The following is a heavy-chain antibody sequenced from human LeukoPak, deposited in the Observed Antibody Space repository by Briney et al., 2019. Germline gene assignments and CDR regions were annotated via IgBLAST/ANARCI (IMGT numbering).Heavy chain of an antibody. J-gene: IGHJ4*02. CDR2: INPDSGGT. CDR1: GYTFTGYY. CDR3: ARDPLTYYYDSSGFY. Sequence: ASVKVSCKASGYTFTGYYMHWVRQAPGQGLEWMGWINPDSGGTNYAQKFQGRVTMTRDTSISTAYMELSRLRSDDTAVYYCARDPLTYYYDSSGFYWGQGTLVTVSS. D-gene: IGHD3-22*01. V-gene: IGHV1-2*02.